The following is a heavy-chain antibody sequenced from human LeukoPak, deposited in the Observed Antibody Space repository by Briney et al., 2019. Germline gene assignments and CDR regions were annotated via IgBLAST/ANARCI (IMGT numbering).Heavy chain of an antibody. D-gene: IGHD2-2*01. Sequence: GASVKVSCKASGYTFTSYGISWVRQAPGQGLEWVGWISAYNGNTNNAQKLQGRVTMTTDTSTSTAYMELRSLRSDDTAVYYCARAEDIVVVPAAIVPIDPWGQGTLVTVSS. CDR1: GYTFTSYG. V-gene: IGHV1-18*01. CDR2: ISAYNGNT. J-gene: IGHJ5*02. CDR3: ARAEDIVVVPAAIVPIDP.